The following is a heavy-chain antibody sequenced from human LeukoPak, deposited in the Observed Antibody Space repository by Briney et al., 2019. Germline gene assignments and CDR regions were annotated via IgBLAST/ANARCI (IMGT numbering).Heavy chain of an antibody. D-gene: IGHD4-17*01. V-gene: IGHV3-48*04. Sequence: GGSLRLSCTGSRFTLSTSGMNWVRQDPGRGLDWISYISSSSDTIVYADSVKGRFTSSRDNAKNSLYLQMNSLRVEDTAVYYCASPLGDSVFYWGQGTLVTVSS. CDR1: RFTLSTSG. CDR3: ASPLGDSVFY. J-gene: IGHJ4*02. CDR2: ISSSSDTI.